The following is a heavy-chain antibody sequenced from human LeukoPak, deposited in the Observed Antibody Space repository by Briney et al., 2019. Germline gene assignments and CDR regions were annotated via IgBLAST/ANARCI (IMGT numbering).Heavy chain of an antibody. Sequence: GGSLRLSCTASGFTFINYGMHWVRQAPGKGLEWVAFIRYDRSNQYYADSVKGRFTISRDNSKNTVYLQMNSLRAEDTAAYYCAKVSGFYFDYWGQGTLVTVSS. J-gene: IGHJ4*02. V-gene: IGHV3-30*02. CDR1: GFTFINYG. CDR2: IRYDRSNQ. D-gene: IGHD3-10*01. CDR3: AKVSGFYFDY.